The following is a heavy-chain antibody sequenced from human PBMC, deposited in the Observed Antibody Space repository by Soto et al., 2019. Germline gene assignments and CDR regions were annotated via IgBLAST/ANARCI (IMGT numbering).Heavy chain of an antibody. CDR2: ISSSSSYI. J-gene: IGHJ6*03. CDR3: ARAPMVRGPGYYYMDV. Sequence: GGSLRLSCAASGFTFSSYSMNWVRQAPGKGLEWVSSISSSSSYIYYADSVKGRFTISRDNAKNSLYLQMNSLRAEDTAVYYCARAPMVRGPGYYYMDVWGKGTTVTVSS. D-gene: IGHD3-10*01. CDR1: GFTFSSYS. V-gene: IGHV3-21*01.